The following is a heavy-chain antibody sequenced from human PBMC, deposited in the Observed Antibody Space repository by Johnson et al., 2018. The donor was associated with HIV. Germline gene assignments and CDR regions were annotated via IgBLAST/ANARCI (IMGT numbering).Heavy chain of an antibody. CDR2: IRYDGSTK. CDR3: ARGVTYYYDSTGYPHAFDI. V-gene: IGHV3-30*02. D-gene: IGHD3-22*01. Sequence: QVQLMESGGGVVQPGGSLRLSCAASGFTFSSYGMHWVRQAPGKGLEWVAFIRYDGSTKYNIDSVKGRFTISRDNGKNSLYLQMNSLRAEDTALYYCARGVTYYYDSTGYPHAFDIWGQGTMVTVSS. J-gene: IGHJ3*02. CDR1: GFTFSSYG.